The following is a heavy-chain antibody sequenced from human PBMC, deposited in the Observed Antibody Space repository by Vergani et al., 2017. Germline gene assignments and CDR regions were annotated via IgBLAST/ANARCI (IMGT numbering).Heavy chain of an antibody. V-gene: IGHV4-39*01. CDR2: IYYSGST. J-gene: IGHJ4*02. CDR1: GGSISSSSYY. D-gene: IGHD3-10*01. CDR3: ARVSDGSGEWDY. Sequence: QLQLQESGPGLVKPSETLSLTCTVSGGSISSSSYYWGWIRQPPGKGLEWIGSIYYSGSTYYNPSLKSRVTISVDTSKNQFSLKLSSVTAADTAVYYCARVSDGSGEWDYWGQGTLVTVSS.